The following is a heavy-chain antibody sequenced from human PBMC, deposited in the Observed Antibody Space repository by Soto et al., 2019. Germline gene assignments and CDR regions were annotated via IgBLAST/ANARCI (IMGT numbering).Heavy chain of an antibody. Sequence: LRLSCAASGFTFSSYSMNWVRQAPGKGLEWVSSISSSSSYIYYADSVKGRFTISRDNAKNSLYLQMNSLRAEDTAVYYCARESMVSVSPVGYWGQGTLVTVSS. CDR3: ARESMVSVSPVGY. CDR1: GFTFSSYS. CDR2: ISSSSSYI. V-gene: IGHV3-21*01. D-gene: IGHD5-18*01. J-gene: IGHJ4*02.